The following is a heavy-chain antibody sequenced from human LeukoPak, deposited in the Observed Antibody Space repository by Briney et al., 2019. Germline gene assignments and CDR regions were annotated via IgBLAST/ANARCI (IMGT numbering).Heavy chain of an antibody. V-gene: IGHV3-30*02. CDR2: IRYDGDNK. D-gene: IGHD1-26*01. CDR1: GFTFSSYG. CDR3: VGSGGY. Sequence: GGSLRLSCAASGFTFSSYGMHWVRQAPGKGLEWVAFIRYDGDNKYYAHSLKGRFTISRDNSKNTLYLQMSSLRAEDTAVYYCVGSGGYWGQGTLVTVSS. J-gene: IGHJ4*02.